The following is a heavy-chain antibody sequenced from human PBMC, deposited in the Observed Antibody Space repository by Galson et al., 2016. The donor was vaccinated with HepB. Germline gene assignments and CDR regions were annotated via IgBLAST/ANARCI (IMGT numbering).Heavy chain of an antibody. J-gene: IGHJ4*02. CDR2: IWYDGSNK. CDR3: AREDPRIAAAILDS. D-gene: IGHD6-25*01. CDR1: GFTFSRSG. Sequence: SLRLSCAASGFTFSRSGMHWVRQAPGKGLEWVALIWYDGSNKYYADSVKGRFTISRDNSRNTLFLQMNRLRAEDTGLYYCAREDPRIAAAILDSWGQGTLVIVSS. V-gene: IGHV3-33*01.